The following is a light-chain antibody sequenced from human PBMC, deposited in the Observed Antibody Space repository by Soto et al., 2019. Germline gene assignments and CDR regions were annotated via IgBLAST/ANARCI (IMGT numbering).Light chain of an antibody. V-gene: IGKV1-5*01. J-gene: IGKJ1*01. CDR1: QRISRG. CDR3: QEYNSYTGT. CDR2: DAS. Sequence: DIQMTQSPSTLSASVGDRVTITCRASQRISRGLAWYQQKPGKAPQALIYDASSLKGGVPSRFSDNGSGTEFTLTISSLQPDDFGTYYCQEYNSYTGTFGPGTKAAIK.